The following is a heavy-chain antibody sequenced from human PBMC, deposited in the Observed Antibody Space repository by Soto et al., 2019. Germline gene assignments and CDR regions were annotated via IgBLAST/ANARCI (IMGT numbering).Heavy chain of an antibody. Sequence: QVPLVQSGAEVKKPGSSVKVSCKASGGTFSSYAISWVRQAPGQGLEWMGGIIPIFGTANYAQKFQGRVTITADESTSTAYMELSSLRSEDTAVYYCARDRVYYYDSSGYYDYYYYGMDVWGQGTTVTVSS. J-gene: IGHJ6*02. CDR2: IIPIFGTA. V-gene: IGHV1-69*01. CDR3: ARDRVYYYDSSGYYDYYYYGMDV. D-gene: IGHD3-22*01. CDR1: GGTFSSYA.